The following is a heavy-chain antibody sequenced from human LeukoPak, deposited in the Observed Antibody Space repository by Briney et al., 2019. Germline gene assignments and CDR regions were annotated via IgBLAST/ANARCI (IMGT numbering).Heavy chain of an antibody. CDR1: GGSFSSYS. CDR2: IIEKGNA. D-gene: IGHD3-10*01. J-gene: IGHJ2*01. Sequence: SETLSLTCALYGGSFSSYSWSWTWIRQTPEKALESIGEIIEKGNANYNPSLKSRVTIDLDTSKNQFSLKFTSMTAADTAMYYCARGYYPPRWYFDLWGRGTLVTVSS. CDR3: ARGYYPPRWYFDL. V-gene: IGHV4-34*01.